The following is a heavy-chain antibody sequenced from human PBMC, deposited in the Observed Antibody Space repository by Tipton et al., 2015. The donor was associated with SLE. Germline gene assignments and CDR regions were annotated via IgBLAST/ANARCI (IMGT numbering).Heavy chain of an antibody. D-gene: IGHD5-18*01. CDR1: GGSISSSTYY. CDR3: ARVGDTAMVHLDY. J-gene: IGHJ4*02. CDR2: IYYSGST. V-gene: IGHV4-39*07. Sequence: TLSLTCTVSGGSISSSTYYWGWIRQPPGKGLEWIGSIYYSGSTYYNPSLKSRVTISVDTSKNQFSLKLSSVTAADTAVYYCARVGDTAMVHLDYWGQGTLVSVSS.